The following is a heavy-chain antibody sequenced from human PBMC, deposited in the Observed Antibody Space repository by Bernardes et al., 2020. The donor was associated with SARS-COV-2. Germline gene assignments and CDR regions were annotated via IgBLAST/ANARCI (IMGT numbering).Heavy chain of an antibody. V-gene: IGHV1-24*01. CDR1: GYTLTELS. D-gene: IGHD2-2*01. J-gene: IGHJ5*02. CDR3: ATGPALVPAAREAWFDP. Sequence: ASVKVSCKVYGYTLTELSMHWVRQAPGKGLEWMGGFDPEDGETIYAQKFQGRVTMTEDTSTDTAYMELSSLRSEDTAVYYCATGPALVPAAREAWFDPWGQGTLITVSS. CDR2: FDPEDGET.